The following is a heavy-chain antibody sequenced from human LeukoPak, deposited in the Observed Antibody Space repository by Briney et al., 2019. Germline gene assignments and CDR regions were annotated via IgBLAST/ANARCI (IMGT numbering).Heavy chain of an antibody. CDR1: GFTFSSYS. V-gene: IGHV3-48*04. CDR3: AKDATPALGTVYMDV. D-gene: IGHD6-13*01. Sequence: GGSLRLSCAASGFTFSSYSMNWVRQAPGKGLEWVSHISNFGDIIHYADSVEGRFTISRDNDKNSIYLQMNSLRAEDTAVYYCAKDATPALGTVYMDVWGKGTTVTISS. J-gene: IGHJ6*03. CDR2: ISNFGDII.